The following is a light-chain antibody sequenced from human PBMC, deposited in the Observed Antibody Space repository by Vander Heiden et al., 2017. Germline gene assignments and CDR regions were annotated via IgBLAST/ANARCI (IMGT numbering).Light chain of an antibody. J-gene: IGLJ1*01. CDR3: QSYDSSLSGYV. V-gene: IGLV1-40*01. CDR2: GNN. Sequence: QSVLTQPSSVSGAPGQRVAISCTGSSSNIGADYGVHWYQQVPGTAPKLLISGNNNRPSGVPDRFSGSKSGTSASLAITGLQAEDEADYYCQSYDSSLSGYVFGTGTKVTVL. CDR1: SSNIGADYG.